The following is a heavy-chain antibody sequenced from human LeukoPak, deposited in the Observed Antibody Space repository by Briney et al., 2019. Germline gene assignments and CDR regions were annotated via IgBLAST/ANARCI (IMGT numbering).Heavy chain of an antibody. CDR3: ARFLGEEMTYSGSYTGRGWFDP. Sequence: ASVKVSCKASGYTFTSYGISWVRQAPGQGLEWMGWISAYNGNTNYAQKLQGRVTMTTDTSTSTAYMELRSLRSDDTAVYYCARFLGEEMTYSGSYTGRGWFDPWGQGTLVTVSS. CDR2: ISAYNGNT. J-gene: IGHJ5*02. V-gene: IGHV1-18*01. D-gene: IGHD1-26*01. CDR1: GYTFTSYG.